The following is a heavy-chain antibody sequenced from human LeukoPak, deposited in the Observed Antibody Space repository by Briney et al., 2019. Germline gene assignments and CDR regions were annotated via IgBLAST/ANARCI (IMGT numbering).Heavy chain of an antibody. V-gene: IGHV1-24*01. CDR2: FDPEDGET. CDR1: GYTLTELS. CDR3: ATLPNGSGSYDAFDI. D-gene: IGHD3-10*01. J-gene: IGHJ3*02. Sequence: GASVKVSCKVSGYTLTELSMHWVRQAPGKGLEWMGGFDPEDGETIYAQKFQGRVTMTEDTSTDTAYMELSSLRSEDTAVYYCATLPNGSGSYDAFDIWGQGTMVTVSS.